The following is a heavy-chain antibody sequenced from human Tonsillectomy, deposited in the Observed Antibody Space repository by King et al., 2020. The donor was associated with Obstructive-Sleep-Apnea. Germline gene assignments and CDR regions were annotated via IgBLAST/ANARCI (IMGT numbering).Heavy chain of an antibody. J-gene: IGHJ4*02. Sequence: PLVQSGAAVPQPGASVQVSCQASGSTFTRYDINWVRQATGQGLEWLGWLNPNSGNTGYAQKFQGRVTMTRNTSISTAYMELSSLRSEDTAVYYCARVLQQADYYDVWGQGTLVTVSS. CDR3: ARVLQQADYYDV. CDR2: LNPNSGNT. CDR1: GSTFTRYD. V-gene: IGHV1-8*01. D-gene: IGHD3-22*01.